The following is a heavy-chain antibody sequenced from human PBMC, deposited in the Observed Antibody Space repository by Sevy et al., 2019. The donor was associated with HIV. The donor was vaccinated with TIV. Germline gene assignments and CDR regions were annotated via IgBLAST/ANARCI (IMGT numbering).Heavy chain of an antibody. CDR3: ARARIAVAYFDY. CDR2: IIPIFGTA. V-gene: IGHV1-69*13. CDR1: GGTFSSYA. J-gene: IGHJ4*02. D-gene: IGHD6-19*01. Sequence: ASVKVSCKASGGTFSSYAMSWVRQAPGQGLEWMGGIIPIFGTANYAQKFQGRVTITADESTSTAYMELSSLRSEDTAVYYCARARIAVAYFDYWGQGTLVTVSS.